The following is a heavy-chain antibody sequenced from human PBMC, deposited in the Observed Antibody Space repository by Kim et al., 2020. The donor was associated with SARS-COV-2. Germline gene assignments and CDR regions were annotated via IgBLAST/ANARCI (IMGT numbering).Heavy chain of an antibody. D-gene: IGHD2-2*02. Sequence: ASVKVSCKASGYTFTSYAMHWVRQAPGQRLEWMGWINAGNGNTKYSQKFQGRVTITRDTSASTAYMELSSLRSEDTAVYYCAREVCSSTSCYTTYFDYWGQGTLVTVSS. CDR2: INAGNGNT. CDR3: AREVCSSTSCYTTYFDY. J-gene: IGHJ4*02. V-gene: IGHV1-3*01. CDR1: GYTFTSYA.